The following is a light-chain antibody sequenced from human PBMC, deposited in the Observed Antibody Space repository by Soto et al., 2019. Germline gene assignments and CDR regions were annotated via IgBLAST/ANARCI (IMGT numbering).Light chain of an antibody. CDR2: GAS. CDR1: QGVSSN. V-gene: IGKV3-15*01. J-gene: IGKJ5*01. CDR3: QQYNNWTQIA. Sequence: EIVMTKSPATLSVSPGERATLSCRASQGVSSNLARYQQKPGQAHRLLIYGASTRATGIPARFSGSGSGTEFTLTVSSLQSEDFAVYYCQQYNNWTQIAFGQGTRLESK.